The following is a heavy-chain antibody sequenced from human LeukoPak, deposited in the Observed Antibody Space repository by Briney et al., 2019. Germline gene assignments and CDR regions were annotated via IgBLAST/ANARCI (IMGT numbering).Heavy chain of an antibody. CDR2: IKQDGSEK. J-gene: IGHJ4*02. Sequence: PGGSLRLSCAASGFTFSSYWMSWVRQAPGKGLEWVANIKQDGSEKYYVDSVKGRFTISRDNAKNSLYLQMNSLRAEDTAVYYCAREYYYDSSGYYYSYYFDYWGQGTLVTVSS. CDR1: GFTFSSYW. D-gene: IGHD3-22*01. V-gene: IGHV3-7*01. CDR3: AREYYYDSSGYYYSYYFDY.